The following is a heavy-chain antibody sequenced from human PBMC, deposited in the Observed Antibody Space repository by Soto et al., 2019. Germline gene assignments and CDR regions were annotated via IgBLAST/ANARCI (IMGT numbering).Heavy chain of an antibody. CDR1: GYNFANFW. Sequence: GESLKISCKGSGYNFANFWIGWVRQMPGKGLEWMGMIFPGDSDTKNSPSLEGQITMSVDKSDRSAYLQWRSLKASDTAIYYCAAGYSTGLDAFDIWGQGTMVTVSS. CDR2: IFPGDSDT. J-gene: IGHJ3*02. D-gene: IGHD2-8*02. CDR3: AAGYSTGLDAFDI. V-gene: IGHV5-51*01.